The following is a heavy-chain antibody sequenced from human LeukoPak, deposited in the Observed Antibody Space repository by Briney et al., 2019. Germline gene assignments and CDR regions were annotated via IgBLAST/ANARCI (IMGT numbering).Heavy chain of an antibody. CDR3: ARDISGYSYGYGSYYYGMDV. CDR1: GYTFTSYG. D-gene: IGHD5-18*01. V-gene: IGHV1-18*01. CDR2: ISAYNGNT. J-gene: IGHJ6*02. Sequence: ASVKVSCKASGYTFTSYGISRVRQAPGQGLEWMGWISAYNGNTNYAQKLQGRVTMTTDTSTSTAYMELRSLRSDDTAVYYCARDISGYSYGYGSYYYGMDVWGQGTTVTVSS.